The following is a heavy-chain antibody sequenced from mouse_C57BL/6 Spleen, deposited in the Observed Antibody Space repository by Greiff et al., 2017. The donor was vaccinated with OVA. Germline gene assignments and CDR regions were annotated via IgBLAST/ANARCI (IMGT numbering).Heavy chain of an antibody. Sequence: VQLVESGPGLVQPSQSLSITCTVSGFSLTSYGVHWVRQSPGKGLEGLGVTWSGGSPDSNAAFISRLSISKDNSKSQVVFKMNSLQADDTAIYYCARKGYYGSDEDYFDYWGQGTTLTVSS. CDR3: ARKGYYGSDEDYFDY. J-gene: IGHJ2*01. CDR2: TWSGGSP. CDR1: GFSLTSYG. V-gene: IGHV2-2*01. D-gene: IGHD1-1*01.